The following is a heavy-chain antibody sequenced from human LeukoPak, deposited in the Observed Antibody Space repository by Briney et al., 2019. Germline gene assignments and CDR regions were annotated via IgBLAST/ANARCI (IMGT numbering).Heavy chain of an antibody. Sequence: SVKVSCKASGGTFSSYAISWVRQAPGQGLEWMGRIIPILGIANYAQKFQGRVTITADKSTSTAYMELSSLRSEDTAVYYCARDRVVVPAALVGPQGAFDIWGQGTMVTVSS. D-gene: IGHD2-2*01. J-gene: IGHJ3*02. CDR1: GGTFSSYA. CDR2: IIPILGIA. V-gene: IGHV1-69*04. CDR3: ARDRVVVPAALVGPQGAFDI.